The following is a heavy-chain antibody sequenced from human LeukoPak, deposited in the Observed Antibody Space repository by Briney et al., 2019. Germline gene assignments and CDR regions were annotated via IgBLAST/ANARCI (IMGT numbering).Heavy chain of an antibody. V-gene: IGHV4-31*03. J-gene: IGHJ4*02. CDR1: VGSISSGGYY. D-gene: IGHD5-24*01. Sequence: PSHTLSLTCTVSVGSISSGGYYWSWVSQHPRESLEWIGYIYYSGNTYYNPSLKSRVTISVDTSKNQFSLKLSSVTAADTAVYYCARGPGLHGYNYWGQGTLVTVSS. CDR2: IYYSGNT. CDR3: ARGPGLHGYNY.